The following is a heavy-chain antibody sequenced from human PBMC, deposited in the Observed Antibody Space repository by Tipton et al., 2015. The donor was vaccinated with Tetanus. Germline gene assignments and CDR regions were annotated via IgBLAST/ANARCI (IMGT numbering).Heavy chain of an antibody. Sequence: VQLVQSGGEVKKPGESLKISCKGSEYIFNNYWIGWVRQKPGKGLEWMGTIYPGDSDTRYSPSLQGQVTISVDKSINTAYLQWSSLKASDTSMFYCARAHCTDGVCNFDFWGQGALVTVAS. CDR1: EYIFNNYW. CDR2: IYPGDSDT. CDR3: ARAHCTDGVCNFDF. V-gene: IGHV5-51*01. D-gene: IGHD2-8*01. J-gene: IGHJ4*02.